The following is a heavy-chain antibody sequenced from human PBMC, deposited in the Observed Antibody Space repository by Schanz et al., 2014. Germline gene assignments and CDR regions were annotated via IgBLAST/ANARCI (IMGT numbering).Heavy chain of an antibody. CDR1: RYTFNTYG. CDR3: ARDGGEVVRGVIEGVNHYYGGMDV. J-gene: IGHJ6*02. Sequence: QGQLVQSGPEVKEPGASVKVSCEASRYTFNTYGLNWVRQAPGQGLEWMGWISAYTNNTNYAQKVQGRVTMTTDTDTGTAYMEMRSLRSEDTAVYDSARDGGEVVRGVIEGVNHYYGGMDVWGQGTTGTVSS. D-gene: IGHD3-10*01. CDR2: ISAYTNNT. V-gene: IGHV1-18*01.